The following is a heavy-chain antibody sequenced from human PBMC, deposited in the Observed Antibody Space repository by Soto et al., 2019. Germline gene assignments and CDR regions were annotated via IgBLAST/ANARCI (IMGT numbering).Heavy chain of an antibody. CDR2: IYHSGST. J-gene: IGHJ4*02. D-gene: IGHD5-12*01. V-gene: IGHV4-4*02. CDR3: ARVLRGYSGYDPFYYFDY. Sequence: SETLSLTCAVSGGSISSSNWWSWVRQPPGKGLEWIGEIYHSGSTNYSPSLKSRVTISVDKSKNQFSLKLSSVTAADTAVYYCARVLRGYSGYDPFYYFDYWGQGTLVTVSS. CDR1: GGSISSSNW.